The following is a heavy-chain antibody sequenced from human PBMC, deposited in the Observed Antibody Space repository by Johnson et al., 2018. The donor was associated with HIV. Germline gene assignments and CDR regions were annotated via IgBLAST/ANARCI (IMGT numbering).Heavy chain of an antibody. Sequence: VQLVESGGGVVQPGRSLKLSCAASGFTFSSYDMHWVRQATGKGLEWVSAIGTAGDTYYPDSVKGRFAISRDNSKNTLYLQMNSLRAEDTAVYYCARGTPWALGATGWLDAFDVWGHGTLVTVSS. D-gene: IGHD1-26*01. V-gene: IGHV3-13*01. CDR1: GFTFSSYD. CDR3: ARGTPWALGATGWLDAFDV. J-gene: IGHJ3*01. CDR2: IGTAGDT.